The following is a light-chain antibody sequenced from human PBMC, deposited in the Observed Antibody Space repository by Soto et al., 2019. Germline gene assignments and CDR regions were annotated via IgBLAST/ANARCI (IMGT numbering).Light chain of an antibody. CDR3: QVWDRSSDVV. CDR1: LSDLNGRDF. Sequence: QSALTQPPFASGSPGQSVTISCTGTLSDLNGRDFVSWYRQDPGKAPRLIIYDVNTRPSGVPDRFSGSTSGNTASLTISRVEAGDEADYYCQVWDRSSDVVFGGGTQLTVL. V-gene: IGLV2-8*01. J-gene: IGLJ2*01. CDR2: DVN.